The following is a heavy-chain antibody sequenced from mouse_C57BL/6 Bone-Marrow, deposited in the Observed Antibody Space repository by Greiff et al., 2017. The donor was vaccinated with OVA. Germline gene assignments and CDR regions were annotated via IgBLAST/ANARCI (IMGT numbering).Heavy chain of an antibody. D-gene: IGHD2-10*01. Sequence: QVQLKQPGAELVKPGASVKLSCKASGYTFTSYWLQWVKQRPGQGLEWIGEIDPSDSYTNYNQKFKGKATLTVDTSSSTAYMQLSSLTYEDSAVYYCARNLLLYYFDYWGQGTTLTVSS. J-gene: IGHJ2*01. CDR2: IDPSDSYT. CDR1: GYTFTSYW. V-gene: IGHV1-50*01. CDR3: ARNLLLYYFDY.